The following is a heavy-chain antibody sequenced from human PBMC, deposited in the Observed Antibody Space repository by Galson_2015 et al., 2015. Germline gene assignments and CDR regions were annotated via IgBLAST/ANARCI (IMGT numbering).Heavy chain of an antibody. Sequence: SLRLSCAASGFTFSSYAISWVRQAPGKGLEWVSAITGGGTSTWYGDSVKGRFIISRDNSKNTLYLQMDSLRAEDTALYFCAKGSAVSRPYYFDYWGQGTLVTVSS. CDR3: AKGSAVSRPYYFDY. CDR1: GFTFSSYA. J-gene: IGHJ4*02. CDR2: ITGGGTST. V-gene: IGHV3-23*01. D-gene: IGHD6-6*01.